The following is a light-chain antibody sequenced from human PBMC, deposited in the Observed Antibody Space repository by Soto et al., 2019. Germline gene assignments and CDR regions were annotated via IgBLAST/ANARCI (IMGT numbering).Light chain of an antibody. CDR1: QSVSVNS. CDR3: QQYGGSPFT. V-gene: IGKV3-20*01. CDR2: AAS. Sequence: EIVLTQSPGTLSLSPGERATLSCRASQSVSVNSLAWYQQKGGQAPRLLIYAASTRATGVPDRFSDTGSGTDFALTISRLETDDSAVYYCQQYGGSPFTFGRGTKVDIK. J-gene: IGKJ3*01.